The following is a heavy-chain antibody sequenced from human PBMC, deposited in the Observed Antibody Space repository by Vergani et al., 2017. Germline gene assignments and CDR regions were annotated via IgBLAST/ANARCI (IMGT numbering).Heavy chain of an antibody. CDR3: ARGESYFDY. CDR1: GDSISSRNCY. CDR2: LFYGATA. J-gene: IGHJ4*02. Sequence: QVQLQESGPGLVKPSETLSLTCTVSGDSISSRNCYWGWIRQPPGKGLEWIGSLFYGATAYYNPSLESRVIISVVTSKNQFSLRLSSVTAADTAVYYCARGESYFDYWGQGTLVTVSS. D-gene: IGHD1-26*01. V-gene: IGHV4-39*02.